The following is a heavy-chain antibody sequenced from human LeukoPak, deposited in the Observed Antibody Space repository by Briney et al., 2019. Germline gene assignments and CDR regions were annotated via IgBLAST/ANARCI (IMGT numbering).Heavy chain of an antibody. V-gene: IGHV1-69*05. CDR2: IIPIFGTA. D-gene: IGHD5-18*01. CDR3: ARDGARSGYSYGEYYFDY. CDR1: GGTFSSYA. J-gene: IGHJ4*02. Sequence: SVKVSCKASGGTFSSYAISWVRQAPGQGLEWMGRIIPIFGTANYARKFQGRVTITTDESTSTAYMELSSLRSEGTAVYYCARDGARSGYSYGEYYFDYWGQGTLVTVSS.